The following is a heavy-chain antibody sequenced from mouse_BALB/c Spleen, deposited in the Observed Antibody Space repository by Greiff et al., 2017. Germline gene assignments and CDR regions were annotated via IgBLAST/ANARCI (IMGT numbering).Heavy chain of an antibody. Sequence: EVKVEESGGGLVQPGGSMKLSCVASGFTFSNYWMNWVRQSPEKGLEWVAEIRLKSNNYATHYAESVKGRFTISRDDSKSSVHLQMNNLRAEDTGIYDCTRCGDYFRCDYWGQGTTLTVSS. J-gene: IGHJ2*01. D-gene: IGHD2-13*01. CDR3: TRCGDYFRCDY. CDR1: GFTFSNYW. V-gene: IGHV6-6*02. CDR2: IRLKSNNYAT.